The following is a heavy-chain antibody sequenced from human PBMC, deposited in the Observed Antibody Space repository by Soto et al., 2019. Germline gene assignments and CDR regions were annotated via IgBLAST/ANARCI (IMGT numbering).Heavy chain of an antibody. J-gene: IGHJ4*02. Sequence: VQLVESGGGVVQPGRSLRLSCAASGFTFSSYAMHWVRQAPGKGLEWVANIKQDGSEKYYVDSAKGRFTISRDNAKNSLYLQMNSLSAEDTAIYYCATSRTFDYWGQGTLVTVSS. D-gene: IGHD6-13*01. CDR2: IKQDGSEK. CDR1: GFTFSSYA. CDR3: ATSRTFDY. V-gene: IGHV3-7*01.